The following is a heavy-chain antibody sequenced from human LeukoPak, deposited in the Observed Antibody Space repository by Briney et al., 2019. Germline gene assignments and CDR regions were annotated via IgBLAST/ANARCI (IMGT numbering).Heavy chain of an antibody. CDR2: IHYIGNT. D-gene: IGHD2-2*01. CDR3: ARDRGECTTTSCYRSYNYMDV. Sequence: KTSETLSLTCSVSGGSISSDYWSWIRQPPGKGLEWIGYIHYIGNTNYNPSLKSRVTISVDTSKNQFSLKLSSVTAADTAVYYCARDRGECTTTSCYRSYNYMDVWGKGTTVTVPS. J-gene: IGHJ6*03. V-gene: IGHV4-59*01. CDR1: GGSISSDY.